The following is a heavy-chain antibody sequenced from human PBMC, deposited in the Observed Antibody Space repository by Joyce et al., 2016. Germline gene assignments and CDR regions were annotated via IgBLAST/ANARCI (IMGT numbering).Heavy chain of an antibody. D-gene: IGHD2-15*01. CDR2: IYSGGGT. CDR1: GFTVSSNY. V-gene: IGHV3-53*01. Sequence: EVQLVESGGDLIQPGGSLRLSCAASGFTVSSNYMSWVRQAPGKGLKRVSIIYSGGGTYYADSVKGRFTISRDNSKNTLYLQMNSLRAEDTAIYYCARGWWRYCSGGSCPLDSWGQGTLVTISS. CDR3: ARGWWRYCSGGSCPLDS. J-gene: IGHJ4*02.